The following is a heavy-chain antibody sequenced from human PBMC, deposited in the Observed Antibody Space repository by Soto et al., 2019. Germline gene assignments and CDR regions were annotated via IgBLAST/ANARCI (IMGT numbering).Heavy chain of an antibody. V-gene: IGHV1-18*01. CDR3: AREDRGDYYYYGMDV. J-gene: IGHJ6*02. D-gene: IGHD1-26*01. CDR2: ISAYNGNT. Sequence: GASVKVSCKASGYTFTSYGISWVRQAPVQGLEWMGWISAYNGNTNYAQKLQGRVTMTTDTSTSTAYMELRSLRSDDTAVYYCAREDRGDYYYYGMDVWGQGTTVTVSS. CDR1: GYTFTSYG.